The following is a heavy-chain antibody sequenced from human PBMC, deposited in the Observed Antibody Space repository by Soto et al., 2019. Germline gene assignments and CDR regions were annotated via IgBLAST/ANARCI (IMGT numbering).Heavy chain of an antibody. J-gene: IGHJ6*02. V-gene: IGHV3-21*01. Sequence: GGSLRLSCAASGFTFGSYSMNWVRQAPGKGLEWVSSISSSSSYIYYADSVKGRFTISRDNAKNSLYLQMNSLRAEDTAVYYCARDASGDYDPYGMDVWGQGTTVTVSS. CDR1: GFTFGSYS. CDR2: ISSSSSYI. D-gene: IGHD2-15*01. CDR3: ARDASGDYDPYGMDV.